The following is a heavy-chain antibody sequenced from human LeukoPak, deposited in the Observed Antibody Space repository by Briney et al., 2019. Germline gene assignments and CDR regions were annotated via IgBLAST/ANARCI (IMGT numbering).Heavy chain of an antibody. CDR2: ISYDGSNK. CDR3: ASTSGIAAAGIYNWFDP. Sequence: GGSLRLSCAASGFTFSSYAMHWVRQAPGKGLEWVAVISYDGSNKYYADSVKGRFTTSRDNSKNTLYLQMNSLRAEDTAVYYCASTSGIAAAGIYNWFDPWGQGTLVTVSS. V-gene: IGHV3-30-3*01. J-gene: IGHJ5*02. D-gene: IGHD6-13*01. CDR1: GFTFSSYA.